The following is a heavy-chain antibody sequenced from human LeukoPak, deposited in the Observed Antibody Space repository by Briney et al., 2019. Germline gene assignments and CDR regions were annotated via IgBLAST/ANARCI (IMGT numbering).Heavy chain of an antibody. Sequence: GGSLRLSCAASGFTFSTYVMHWVRQAPGKGLEWVAFIPYDGSNKYYADSVQGRFTISKDISKNALYLQMNSLRAEDTAVYYCSPLAYCGGDCYLWGQGTLVTVSS. J-gene: IGHJ4*02. V-gene: IGHV3-30*02. CDR1: GFTFSTYV. CDR2: IPYDGSNK. CDR3: SPLAYCGGDCYL. D-gene: IGHD2-21*02.